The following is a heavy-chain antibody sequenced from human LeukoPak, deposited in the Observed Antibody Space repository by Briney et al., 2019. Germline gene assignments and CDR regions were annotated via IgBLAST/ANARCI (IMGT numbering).Heavy chain of an antibody. Sequence: ASVKVSCKASGYTFTDYYLHWVRQAPGQGLEWMGWIHPNSGGTNYAQKFQGRVAMTRDTSISTAYMELSSLRSDDTAVYYCARLAAVPDWGQGTLVTVSS. D-gene: IGHD6-19*01. CDR1: GYTFTDYY. J-gene: IGHJ1*01. CDR2: IHPNSGGT. CDR3: ARLAAVPD. V-gene: IGHV1-2*02.